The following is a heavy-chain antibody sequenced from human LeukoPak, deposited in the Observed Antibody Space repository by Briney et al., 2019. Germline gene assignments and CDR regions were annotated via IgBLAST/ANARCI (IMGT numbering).Heavy chain of an antibody. V-gene: IGHV1-69*02. Sequence: SVKVSCKASGGTFSSYTISWVRQAPGQGLEWMGRIIPILGIANYAQKFQGRVTITADKSTSTAYMELSSMRSEDTAVYYCARAQWNVNWCDPWGQGTLVTVSS. CDR3: ARAQWNVNWCDP. J-gene: IGHJ5*02. CDR1: GGTFSSYT. CDR2: IIPILGIA. D-gene: IGHD1-1*01.